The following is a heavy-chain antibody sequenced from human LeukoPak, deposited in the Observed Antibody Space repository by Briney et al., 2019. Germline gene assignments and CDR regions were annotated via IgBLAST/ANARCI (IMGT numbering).Heavy chain of an antibody. D-gene: IGHD3-10*01. CDR2: MYHSGST. CDR1: GGSISTGDYS. CDR3: ARALGYYGSGTPYFDY. Sequence: SETLSLTCALPGGSISTGDYSWSWIRQPPGKGLEWIAYMYHSGSTFYNPSLRSRVTISVDRSKNQFSLKLNSVTAADTAVYYCARALGYYGSGTPYFDYWGQGALVSVSS. V-gene: IGHV4-30-2*01. J-gene: IGHJ4*02.